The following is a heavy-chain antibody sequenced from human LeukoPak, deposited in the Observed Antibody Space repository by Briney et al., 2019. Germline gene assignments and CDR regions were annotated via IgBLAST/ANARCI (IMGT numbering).Heavy chain of an antibody. Sequence: GGSLRLSCAASEFTFSNYAMNWVRQAPGKGLEWVSGISGGGGSTYYPDSVKGRFTISRDNSKNTLYLQMNSLRAEDTAVYYCAKAGWYRYLDYWGQGTLVTVSS. D-gene: IGHD6-19*01. V-gene: IGHV3-23*01. CDR2: ISGGGGST. J-gene: IGHJ4*02. CDR3: AKAGWYRYLDY. CDR1: EFTFSNYA.